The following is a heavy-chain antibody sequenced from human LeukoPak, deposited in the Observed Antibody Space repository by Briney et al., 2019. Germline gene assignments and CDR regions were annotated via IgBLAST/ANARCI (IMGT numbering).Heavy chain of an antibody. J-gene: IGHJ3*02. Sequence: GGSLRLSCAASGFTFSSYAMHWVRQAPGKGLEWVAVISYDGSNKYYADSVKGRFTISRDNSKNTLYLQMNSLRAEDTAVYYCARGSFLGYCSSTSCYVYGGNSGGAFDIWGQGTMVTVSS. CDR2: ISYDGSNK. CDR3: ARGSFLGYCSSTSCYVYGGNSGGAFDI. V-gene: IGHV3-30-3*01. CDR1: GFTFSSYA. D-gene: IGHD2-2*01.